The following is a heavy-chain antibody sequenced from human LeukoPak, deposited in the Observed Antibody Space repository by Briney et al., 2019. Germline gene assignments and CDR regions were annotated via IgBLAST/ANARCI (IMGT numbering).Heavy chain of an antibody. V-gene: IGHV3-30*04. D-gene: IGHD3-10*01. Sequence: PGRSLRLSCAAQGFTISPFAMPRVRQDPAKGQEGVAVISDDGSIQYYADSLKGRFTLPRDNSKNTLYLQINSRRAKDTAEYYWAKDSRGSGTNWFDPWGQGTLVTVSS. CDR3: AKDSRGSGTNWFDP. CDR1: GFTISPFA. CDR2: ISDDGSIQ. J-gene: IGHJ5*02.